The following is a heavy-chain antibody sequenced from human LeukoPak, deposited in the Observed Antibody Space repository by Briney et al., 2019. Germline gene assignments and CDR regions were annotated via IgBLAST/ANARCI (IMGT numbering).Heavy chain of an antibody. D-gene: IGHD2-21*01. CDR2: ISDTSGAI. CDR1: GFTFNTYN. Sequence: GGSLRLSCAASGFTFNTYNMNWVRQAPGNGLEWVSYISDTSGAIYYADSVKGRFTISRDNAKNSLYLQMSSLRAEDTAVYYCARVGYYSSFDYWGQGTLVTVSS. CDR3: ARVGYYSSFDY. V-gene: IGHV3-48*01. J-gene: IGHJ4*02.